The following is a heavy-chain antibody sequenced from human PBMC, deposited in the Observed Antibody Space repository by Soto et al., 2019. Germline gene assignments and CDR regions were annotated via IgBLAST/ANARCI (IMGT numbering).Heavy chain of an antibody. CDR1: GGTFSSYA. J-gene: IGHJ6*02. CDR2: IIPIFGTA. Sequence: GASVKVSCKASGGTFSSYAISWVRQAPGQGLEWMGGIIPIFGTANYAQKFQGRVTITADESTSTAYMELSSLRSEDTAVYYCARVPRSRIVVVPAAPPNYYYYGMDVWGQGTTVTVSS. V-gene: IGHV1-69*13. D-gene: IGHD2-2*01. CDR3: ARVPRSRIVVVPAAPPNYYYYGMDV.